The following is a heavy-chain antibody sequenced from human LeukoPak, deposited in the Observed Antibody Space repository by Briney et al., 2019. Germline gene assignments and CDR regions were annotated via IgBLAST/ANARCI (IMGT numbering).Heavy chain of an antibody. J-gene: IGHJ3*02. V-gene: IGHV3-23*01. D-gene: IGHD4-17*01. CDR1: GFTFSAYA. CDR2: IRGGGGSA. Sequence: GGSLRLSCTASGFTFSAYAMMWVRQAPGKGPEWVSAIRGGGGSAFYADSVKGRFTISRDNSKYTLFLQMNSQRAEDTAVYYCARDPNGDYIGAFDMWGPGTMVTVSS. CDR3: ARDPNGDYIGAFDM.